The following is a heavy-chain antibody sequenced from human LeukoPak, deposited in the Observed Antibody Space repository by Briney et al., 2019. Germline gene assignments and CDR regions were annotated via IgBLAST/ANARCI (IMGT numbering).Heavy chain of an antibody. V-gene: IGHV3-9*01. Sequence: GGSLRLSCAAPGFTFDDYAMHWVRQAPGKGLEWVSGISWNSGSIGYADSVKGRFTISRDNAKNSLYLQMNSLRAEDTALYYCAKDRNYYDSSGFFRGVYPTSVDFDYWGQGTLVTVSS. D-gene: IGHD3-22*01. J-gene: IGHJ4*02. CDR2: ISWNSGSI. CDR3: AKDRNYYDSSGFFRGVYPTSVDFDY. CDR1: GFTFDDYA.